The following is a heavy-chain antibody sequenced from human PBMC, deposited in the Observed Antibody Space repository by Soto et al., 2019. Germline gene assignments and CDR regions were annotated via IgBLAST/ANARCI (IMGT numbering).Heavy chain of an antibody. J-gene: IGHJ4*02. CDR2: IIPIFGTA. V-gene: IGHV1-69*12. CDR1: GGTFSSYA. Sequence: QVQLVQSGAEVKKPGSSVKVSCKASGGTFSSYAISWARQAPGQGLEWMGGIIPIFGTAKYAQKFQGRVTITADESTSTAYMELSGLRSEDTAVYYCASLLRGYSGTGDYWGQGTLVTVSS. CDR3: ASLLRGYSGTGDY. D-gene: IGHD5-12*01.